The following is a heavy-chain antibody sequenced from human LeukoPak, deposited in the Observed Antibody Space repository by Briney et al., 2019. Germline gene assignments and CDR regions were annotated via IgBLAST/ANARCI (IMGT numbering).Heavy chain of an antibody. D-gene: IGHD3-10*01. CDR2: STGSGGTT. Sequence: GGSLRLSCAASGLTFSSYGLSWVRQAPAKGLEWVSSSTGSGGTTHADSVRGRFTISRDNSKSTLYLQMNSLRVEDTAVYYCAKPYYYGSRSYMDYWGQGTLVTVSS. J-gene: IGHJ4*02. V-gene: IGHV3-23*01. CDR1: GLTFSSYG. CDR3: AKPYYYGSRSYMDY.